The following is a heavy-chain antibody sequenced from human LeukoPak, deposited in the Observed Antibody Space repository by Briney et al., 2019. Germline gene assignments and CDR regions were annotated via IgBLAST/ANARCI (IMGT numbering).Heavy chain of an antibody. CDR1: GYTFTRDA. CDR2: INTNTRNP. J-gene: IGHJ6*02. V-gene: IGHV7-4-1*02. CDR3: ARGGGNGLV. D-gene: IGHD2-15*01. Sequence: ASVKVPCKASGYTFTRDAMNWVRQAPGQGFEWMGWINTNTRNPTYAQDFTGRFVFSLDTSVSTAYLHISSLKAEDTAVYYCARGGGNGLVWGQGTTVTVSS.